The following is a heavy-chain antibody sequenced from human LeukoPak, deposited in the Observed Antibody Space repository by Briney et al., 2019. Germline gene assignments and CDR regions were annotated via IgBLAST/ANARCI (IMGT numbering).Heavy chain of an antibody. Sequence: GGPLRLSCAASGFTFSSYSMNWVRQAPGKGLEWVSSISSSSSYIYYADSVKGRFTISRDNAKNSLYLQMNSLRAEDTAVYYCARAGMHDAFDIWGQGTIVSASS. V-gene: IGHV3-21*01. D-gene: IGHD3-10*01. CDR2: ISSSSSYI. J-gene: IGHJ3*02. CDR1: GFTFSSYS. CDR3: ARAGMHDAFDI.